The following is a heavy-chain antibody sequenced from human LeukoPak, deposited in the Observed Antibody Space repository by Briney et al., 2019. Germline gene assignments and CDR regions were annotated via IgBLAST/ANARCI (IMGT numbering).Heavy chain of an antibody. CDR2: IYYSGST. J-gene: IGHJ5*02. CDR1: GGSISRYY. V-gene: IGHV4-59*08. CDR3: ARTRRGNWFDP. D-gene: IGHD3-10*01. Sequence: PSETLSLTCTVSGGSISRYYWSWIRQPPGKGLEWIGYIYYSGSTNYNPSLKSRVTISVDTSKNQFSLKLSSVTAADTAVYYCARTRRGNWFDPWGQGTLVTVSS.